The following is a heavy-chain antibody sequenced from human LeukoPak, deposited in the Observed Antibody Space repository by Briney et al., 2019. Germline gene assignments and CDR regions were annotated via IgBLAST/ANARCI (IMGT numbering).Heavy chain of an antibody. D-gene: IGHD5-18*01. CDR2: INGNGDST. CDR1: GFTFSSYA. CDR3: ANVRYKYGKDY. Sequence: GGSLRLSCAASGFTFSSYAMSWVRQAPGKGLEWVSGINGNGDSTYYADSVKGRFTISRDNSKNTLYLQMNSLRAEDTAVYYCANVRYKYGKDYWGQGTLVTVSS. V-gene: IGHV3-23*01. J-gene: IGHJ4*02.